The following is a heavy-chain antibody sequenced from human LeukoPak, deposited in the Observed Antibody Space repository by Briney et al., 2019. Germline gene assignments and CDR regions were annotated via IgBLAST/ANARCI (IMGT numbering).Heavy chain of an antibody. J-gene: IGHJ4*02. V-gene: IGHV3-7*01. D-gene: IGHD3-10*01. CDR3: VSAIRGSPIDY. CDR2: IKQDGSET. CDR1: GFTFSSYW. Sequence: GGSLRLSCAASGFTFSSYWMSWVRQAPGKGLEWVANIKQDGSETYYVDSVKGRFTISRDNDKNSVYLQMGSLRAEDTAIYYCVSAIRGSPIDYWGQGTLVSVPS.